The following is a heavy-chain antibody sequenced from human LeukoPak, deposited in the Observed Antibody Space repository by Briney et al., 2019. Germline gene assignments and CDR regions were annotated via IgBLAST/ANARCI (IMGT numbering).Heavy chain of an antibody. J-gene: IGHJ4*02. Sequence: SETLSLTCTVSGGSISRYYWSWIRRPPGKGLEWIGYIYYSGSTNYNPSLKSRVTISVDTSKNQFSLKLSSVTAADTAVYYCARGIVVVPAFFDYWGQGTLVTVSS. CDR3: ARGIVVVPAFFDY. CDR2: IYYSGST. CDR1: GGSISRYY. D-gene: IGHD2-2*01. V-gene: IGHV4-59*01.